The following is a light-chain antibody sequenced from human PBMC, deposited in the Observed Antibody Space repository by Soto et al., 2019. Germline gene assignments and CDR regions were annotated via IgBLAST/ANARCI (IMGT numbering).Light chain of an antibody. CDR2: RAS. V-gene: IGKV3-15*01. CDR3: QQRKNWQVT. J-gene: IGKJ5*01. Sequence: EIVMTQSPATLSVSPGGRATLSCRASQGVSNTLAWYQQKPGQAPRLLIYRASIRATAIPARFSGGGSGTEFTLTISSLQSEDFAVYYCQQRKNWQVTFGQGTRLEIK. CDR1: QGVSNT.